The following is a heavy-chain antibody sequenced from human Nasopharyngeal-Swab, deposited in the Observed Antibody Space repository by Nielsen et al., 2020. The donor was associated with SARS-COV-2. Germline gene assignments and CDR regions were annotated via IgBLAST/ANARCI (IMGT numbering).Heavy chain of an antibody. D-gene: IGHD3-9*01. CDR1: GYTFTSYG. V-gene: IGHV1-18*01. CDR3: ARDLTALNYDILTGYFSDAFGI. CDR2: ISAYNGNT. J-gene: IGHJ3*02. Sequence: ASVKVSCKASGYTFTSYGISWVRQAPGQGREWMGWISAYNGNTNYAQKLQGRVTMTTETSTSTAYMELRSLRSDDTAVYYCARDLTALNYDILTGYFSDAFGIWGQGTMVTVSS.